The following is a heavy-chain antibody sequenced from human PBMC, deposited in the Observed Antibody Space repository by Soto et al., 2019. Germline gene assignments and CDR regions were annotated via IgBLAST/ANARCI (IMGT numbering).Heavy chain of an antibody. Sequence: SETLSLTCAVHGGSFTGYYWSWIRQPPGKGLEWIGEIDHGGDTKYNPSLKSRVTISLDKSQNHFSLRLTSVTTADTALYYCARVPSPWGQGTLVTVSS. CDR3: ARVPSP. CDR2: IDHGGDT. J-gene: IGHJ5*02. CDR1: GGSFTGYY. V-gene: IGHV4-34*01.